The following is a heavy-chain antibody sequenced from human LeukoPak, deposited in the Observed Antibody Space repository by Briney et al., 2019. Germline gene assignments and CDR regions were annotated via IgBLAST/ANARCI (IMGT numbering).Heavy chain of an antibody. CDR2: INPNSGGT. CDR1: GYTFTGYY. J-gene: IGHJ5*02. V-gene: IGHV1-2*02. CDR3: ARSVLYSSSDNWFDP. Sequence: ASVKVSCKASGYTFTGYYMHWVRRAPGQGLEWMGWINPNSGGTNYAQKFQGRVTMTRDTSISTAYMELSRLRSDDTAVYYCARSVLYSSSDNWFDPWGQGTLVTVSS. D-gene: IGHD6-13*01.